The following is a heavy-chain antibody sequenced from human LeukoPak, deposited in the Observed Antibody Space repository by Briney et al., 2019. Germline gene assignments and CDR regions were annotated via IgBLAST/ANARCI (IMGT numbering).Heavy chain of an antibody. CDR2: IDPSDSYT. CDR3: ARRTFGELSLDY. D-gene: IGHD3-10*01. Sequence: GESLKISCKGSGYRFTSYWISWVRQMPGKGLEWMGRIDPSDSYTDYSPSFQGHVTISADKSISTAYLQWSSLKASDTAMYYCARRTFGELSLDYWGQGTLVTVSS. CDR1: GYRFTSYW. V-gene: IGHV5-10-1*01. J-gene: IGHJ4*02.